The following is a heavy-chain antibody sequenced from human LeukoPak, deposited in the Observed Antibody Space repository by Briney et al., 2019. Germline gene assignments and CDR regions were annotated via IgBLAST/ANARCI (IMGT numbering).Heavy chain of an antibody. D-gene: IGHD6-13*01. CDR2: VNPNSGAT. V-gene: IGHV1-2*02. J-gene: IGHJ4*02. Sequence: ASVKVSCKASGYTFTNYYMHWLRQAPGQGPEWMGCVNPNSGATNYAQNFQGRVTMTRDTSINTAYMELRNLRSDDTAVYYCTGGGPLFSSIWYYFDYWGQGTLVTVSS. CDR3: TGGGPLFSSIWYYFDY. CDR1: GYTFTNYY.